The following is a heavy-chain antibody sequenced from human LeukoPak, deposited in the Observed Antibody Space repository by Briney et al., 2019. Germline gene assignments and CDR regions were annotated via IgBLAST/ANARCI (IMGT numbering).Heavy chain of an antibody. Sequence: ASVKVSCKASGGTFCSYAISWVRQAPGQGLEWMGGIIPIFGTANYAQKFQGRVTITTDESTSTAYMELSSLRSEDTAVYYCARDRVGYCSSTSCYTFQHWGQGTLVTVSS. CDR3: ARDRVGYCSSTSCYTFQH. CDR1: GGTFCSYA. CDR2: IIPIFGTA. J-gene: IGHJ1*01. D-gene: IGHD2-2*02. V-gene: IGHV1-69*05.